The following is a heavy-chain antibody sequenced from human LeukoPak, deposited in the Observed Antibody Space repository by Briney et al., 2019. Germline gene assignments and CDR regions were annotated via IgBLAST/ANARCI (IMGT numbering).Heavy chain of an antibody. CDR2: INHDGNEK. Sequence: GGSLRLSCAVSGFTFSDYWMSWVRQPPGKGLEWVANINHDGNEKYYVDSGMGRFTISRDNAKNSLYLQMNSLSVEDTAVYSCARSPATGTTDFWGQGTLVTVSS. CDR1: GFTFSDYW. CDR3: ARSPATGTTDF. V-gene: IGHV3-7*01. D-gene: IGHD1-7*01. J-gene: IGHJ4*02.